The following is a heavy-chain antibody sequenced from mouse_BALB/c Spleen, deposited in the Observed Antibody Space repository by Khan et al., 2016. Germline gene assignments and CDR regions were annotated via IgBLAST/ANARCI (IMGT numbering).Heavy chain of an antibody. J-gene: IGHJ3*01. CDR3: ARAYSPY. CDR2: ISSGGSYT. D-gene: IGHD2-12*01. V-gene: IGHV5-9-4*01. CDR1: GFTFSSYA. Sequence: EVELVESGGGLVKPGGSLKLSCAASGFTFSSYAMSWVRQSPEKRLEWVAEISSGGSYTYYPDTVTGRFTISRDNAKNTLYLEMSRLMSEDTAMYYCARAYSPYWGQGTLVTVSA.